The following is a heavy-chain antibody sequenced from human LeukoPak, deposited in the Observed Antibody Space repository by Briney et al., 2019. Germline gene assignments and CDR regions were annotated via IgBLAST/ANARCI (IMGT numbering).Heavy chain of an antibody. V-gene: IGHV3-30*02. J-gene: IGHJ4*02. Sequence: GGSLRLSCATSGFTLSIYGMHWVRQPPGKGLEWVAFIRYDGTSQYYADSVKGRFTISRDNSKNTLYLQMNSLRAEDTAVYYCAKVGGGWYQIDYWGQGTLVTVSS. D-gene: IGHD6-19*01. CDR2: IRYDGTSQ. CDR3: AKVGGGWYQIDY. CDR1: GFTLSIYG.